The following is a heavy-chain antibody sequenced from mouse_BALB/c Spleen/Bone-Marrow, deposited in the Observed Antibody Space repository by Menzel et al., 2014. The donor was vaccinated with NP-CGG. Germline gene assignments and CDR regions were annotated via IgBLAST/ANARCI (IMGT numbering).Heavy chain of an antibody. CDR3: ARDDYDY. V-gene: IGHV1S56*01. D-gene: IGHD2-4*01. J-gene: IGHJ2*01. CDR1: GYTFTSYY. CDR2: IFPGNFYT. Sequence: VQLQQSGPELVKPGASVRISCKASGYTFTSYYIHWVKQRPGQGLEWIGWIFPGNFYTKFNENFKGRATLTADKSSSTASMHLSSLTSEDSAVYFCARDDYDYWGQGTTLTASS.